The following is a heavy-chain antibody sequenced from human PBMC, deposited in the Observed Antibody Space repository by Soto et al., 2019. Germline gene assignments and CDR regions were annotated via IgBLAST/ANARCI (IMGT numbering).Heavy chain of an antibody. CDR1: SSSISSADYY. CDR2: IYYSGST. J-gene: IGHJ4*02. Sequence: SETLSLTCTVSSSSISSADYYWSWIRQHPGKGLEWIAYIYYSGSTSYNQSLKSQVIISMDTSRDQFSLTLTSVTAADTAVYYCARARSRCGAACFDYWGQGTLVTVS. CDR3: ARARSRCGAACFDY. V-gene: IGHV4-31*01. D-gene: IGHD2-21*02.